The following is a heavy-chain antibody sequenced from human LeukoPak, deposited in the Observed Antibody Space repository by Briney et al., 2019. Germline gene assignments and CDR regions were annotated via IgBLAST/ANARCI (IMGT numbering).Heavy chain of an antibody. V-gene: IGHV1-2*02. CDR2: INPNSGGT. CDR3: ARGARGSGSYPPAVYYFDY. J-gene: IGHJ4*02. CDR1: GYTFTSYD. D-gene: IGHD3-10*01. Sequence: ASVKVSCKASGYTFTSYDINWVRQATGEGLEWMGWINPNSGGTNYAQKFQGRVTMTRDTSISTAYMELSRLRSDDTAVYYCARGARGSGSYPPAVYYFDYWCQGTLVTVSS.